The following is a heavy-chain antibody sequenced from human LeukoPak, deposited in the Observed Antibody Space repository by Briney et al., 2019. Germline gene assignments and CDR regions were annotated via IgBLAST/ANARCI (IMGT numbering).Heavy chain of an antibody. CDR2: VNPSSGVT. Sequence: ASVKVSCKASGGTFSSYAISWVRQAPGQGLEWMGWVNPSSGVTRYAQKFQGRVTMTRNTSISTAYMELSSLRSEDTAVYYCAKNYDFLTGYANWGQGTLVTVSS. CDR3: AKNYDFLTGYAN. D-gene: IGHD3-9*01. V-gene: IGHV1-8*02. CDR1: GGTFSSYA. J-gene: IGHJ4*02.